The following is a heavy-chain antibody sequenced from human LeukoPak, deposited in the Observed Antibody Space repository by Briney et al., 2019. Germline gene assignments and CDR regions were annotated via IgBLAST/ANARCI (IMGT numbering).Heavy chain of an antibody. CDR1: GVSIGTSTHY. Sequence: NPSETLSLTCTVSGVSIGTSTHYWAWIRQPPGKGLGWIASMFYGGSTYYNASLRSRVSLSVDTSRNQFSLKLTSVTASDTAIFYCVRQGGWGGAASLIDFWGQGTLVTVSS. CDR2: MFYGGST. V-gene: IGHV4-39*01. D-gene: IGHD2-15*01. CDR3: VRQGGWGGAASLIDF. J-gene: IGHJ4*02.